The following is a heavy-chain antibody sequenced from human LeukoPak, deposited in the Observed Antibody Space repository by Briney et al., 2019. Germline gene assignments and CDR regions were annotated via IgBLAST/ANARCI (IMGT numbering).Heavy chain of an antibody. V-gene: IGHV3-48*03. CDR1: GFTFSSHE. Sequence: GGSLRLSCAASGFTFSSHEMNWVRQAPGKGLEWVSYISDSGSPIYYADSVKGRFTVSRDNAKNSLYFQMNSLRPEDTAVYYCARDPLDHWGQGALVTVSS. J-gene: IGHJ5*02. CDR3: ARDPLDH. CDR2: ISDSGSPI.